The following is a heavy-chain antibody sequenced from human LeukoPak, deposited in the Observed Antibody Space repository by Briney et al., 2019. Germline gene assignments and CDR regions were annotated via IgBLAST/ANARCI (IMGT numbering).Heavy chain of an antibody. J-gene: IGHJ4*02. CDR1: GYSFTNYW. D-gene: IGHD2-15*01. CDR3: ARRLRYCSGGSCYYFDY. V-gene: IGHV5-51*01. Sequence: LGESLKISCKASGYSFTNYWIGWVRQMPGKGLEWMGIIYPGDSDTRYSPSFQGQVTISADKSISTAYLQWSSLQASDTAMYYCARRLRYCSGGSCYYFDYWGQGTLVTVSS. CDR2: IYPGDSDT.